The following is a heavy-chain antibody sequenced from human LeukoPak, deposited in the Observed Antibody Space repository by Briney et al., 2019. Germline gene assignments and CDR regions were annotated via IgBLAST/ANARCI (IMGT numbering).Heavy chain of an antibody. CDR2: ISAYNGNT. V-gene: IGHV1-18*01. CDR1: GYTFTSYG. Sequence: ASVKVSCKASGYTFTSYGISWVRQAPGQGLEWMGWISAYNGNTNYAQKLQGRVTMTRDTSISTAYMELSRLRSDDTAVYCCARVSWHYYDSSRLTFDYWGQGTLVTVSS. D-gene: IGHD3-22*01. CDR3: ARVSWHYYDSSRLTFDY. J-gene: IGHJ4*02.